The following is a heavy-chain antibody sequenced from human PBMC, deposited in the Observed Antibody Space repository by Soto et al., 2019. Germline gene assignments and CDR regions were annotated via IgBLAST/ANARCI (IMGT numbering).Heavy chain of an antibody. Sequence: ASVKVSCKASGYTFTSYDINWVRQATGQGLEWMGWMNPNSGNTGYAQKFQGRVTMTRNTSISTACMELSSLRSEDTAVYYCAREEYYDSSTQVWFDPWGQGTLVTVSS. CDR3: AREEYYDSSTQVWFDP. J-gene: IGHJ5*02. V-gene: IGHV1-8*01. D-gene: IGHD3-22*01. CDR2: MNPNSGNT. CDR1: GYTFTSYD.